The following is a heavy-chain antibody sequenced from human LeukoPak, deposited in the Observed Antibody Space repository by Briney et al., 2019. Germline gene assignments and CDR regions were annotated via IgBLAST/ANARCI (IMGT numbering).Heavy chain of an antibody. CDR3: ARVRTGWIQLRDYWFDP. D-gene: IGHD5-18*01. V-gene: IGHV4-59*01. CDR1: GGSISSYY. J-gene: IGHJ5*02. Sequence: SETLSLTCTVSGGSISSYYWSWIRQPPGKGLEWIGYIYYSGSTNYNPPLKSRVTISVDTSKNQFSLKLSSVTAADTAVYYCARVRTGWIQLRDYWFDPWGQGTLVTVSS. CDR2: IYYSGST.